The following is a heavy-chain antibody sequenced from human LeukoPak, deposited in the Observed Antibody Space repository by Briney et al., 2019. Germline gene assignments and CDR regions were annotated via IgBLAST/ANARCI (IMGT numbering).Heavy chain of an antibody. J-gene: IGHJ4*02. CDR2: IWYDGSNK. CDR3: AKDLSYDSSGYAFDY. CDR1: GITFSSYG. D-gene: IGHD3-22*01. V-gene: IGHV3-33*06. Sequence: GGSLRLFCAASGITFSSYGMHWVRQAPGKGLEWVAVIWYDGSNKYYADSVKGRFTISRDNSKNTLYLQMNSLRAEDTAVYYCAKDLSYDSSGYAFDYWGQGTLVTVSS.